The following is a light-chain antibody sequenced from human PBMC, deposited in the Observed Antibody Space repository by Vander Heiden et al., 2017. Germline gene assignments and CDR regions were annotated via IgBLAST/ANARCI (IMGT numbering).Light chain of an antibody. V-gene: IGKV1-33*01. CDR3: QQYDNLPIT. J-gene: IGKJ5*01. CDR2: DAS. Sequence: DIQMTQSPSSLSASVGDRVTITCQASQDISNYLNWYQQKPGKATKRLIYDASNLETGVPSRFSGSGSGTDFTFTISSLQPEDIATYYCQQYDNLPITFGQGTRLEIK. CDR1: QDISNY.